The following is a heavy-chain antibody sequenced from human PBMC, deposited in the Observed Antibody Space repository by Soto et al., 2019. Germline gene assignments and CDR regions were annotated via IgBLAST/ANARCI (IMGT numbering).Heavy chain of an antibody. J-gene: IGHJ3*02. CDR1: GGTFSSYA. CDR2: ISAYNGNT. CDR3: ARDAADSSDNDAFDI. V-gene: IGHV1-18*01. Sequence: QVQLVQSGAEVKKPGSSVKVSCKASGGTFSSYAISWVRQAPGQGLEWMGWISAYNGNTNYAQKLQGRVTMTTDTSTSTAYMELRSLRSDDTAVYYCARDAADSSDNDAFDIWGQGTMVTVSS. D-gene: IGHD3-22*01.